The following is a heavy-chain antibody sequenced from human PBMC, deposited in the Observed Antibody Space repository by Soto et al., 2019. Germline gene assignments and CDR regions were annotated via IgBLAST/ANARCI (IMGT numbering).Heavy chain of an antibody. CDR1: GGTFSSYA. D-gene: IGHD6-6*01. J-gene: IGHJ6*02. CDR3: ALIAARNWTFYYYYGMDV. Sequence: SVKVSCKASGGTFSSYAISWFRQAPGQGLEWMGGIIPIFGTENYAQKFQGRVTITADKSTSTAYMELSSLRSEDTAVYSCALIAARNWTFYYYYGMDVWG. CDR2: IIPIFGTE. V-gene: IGHV1-69*06.